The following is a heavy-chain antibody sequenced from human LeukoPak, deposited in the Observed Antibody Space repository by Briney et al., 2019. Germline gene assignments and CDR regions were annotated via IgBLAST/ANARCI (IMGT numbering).Heavy chain of an antibody. D-gene: IGHD3-16*02. J-gene: IGHJ4*02. V-gene: IGHV1-69*04. Sequence: ASVKVSCKASGGTFSSYAISWVRQAPGQGLEWMGRIIPILGIANYAQKSQGRVTITADKSTSTAYMELSSLRSEDTAVYYCARDKDAGDDYVWGSYHYWGQGTLVTVSS. CDR3: ARDKDAGDDYVWGSYHY. CDR1: GGTFSSYA. CDR2: IIPILGIA.